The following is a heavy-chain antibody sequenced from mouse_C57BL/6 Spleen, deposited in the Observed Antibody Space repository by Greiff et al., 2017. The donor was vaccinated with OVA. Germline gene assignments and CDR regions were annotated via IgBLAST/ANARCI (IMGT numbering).Heavy chain of an antibody. CDR2: IDPSDSYT. Sequence: QVQLQQPGAELVKPGASVKLSCKASGYTFTSYWMQWVKQRPGQGLEWIGEIDPSDSYTNYNQKFKGKATLTVDTSSSTAYMQLSSLTSEDSAVYYCARGEDDGSSYGWYVDVWGTGTTVTVSS. D-gene: IGHD1-1*01. CDR3: ARGEDDGSSYGWYVDV. J-gene: IGHJ1*03. CDR1: GYTFTSYW. V-gene: IGHV1-50*01.